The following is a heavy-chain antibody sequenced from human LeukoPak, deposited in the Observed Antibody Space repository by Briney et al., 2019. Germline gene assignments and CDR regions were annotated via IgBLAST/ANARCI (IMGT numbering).Heavy chain of an antibody. J-gene: IGHJ6*03. CDR3: ARDGAYSSSSSFYYYYYYTDV. CDR1: GGSISSYY. Sequence: KPSETLSLTCTVSGGSISSYYWSWIRQPAGKGLEWIGRIYTSGSTNYNPSLKSRVTMSVDTSKNQFSLRLSSVTAADTAVYYCARDGAYSSSSSFYYYYYYTDVWGKGTTVTVSS. V-gene: IGHV4-4*07. D-gene: IGHD6-6*01. CDR2: IYTSGST.